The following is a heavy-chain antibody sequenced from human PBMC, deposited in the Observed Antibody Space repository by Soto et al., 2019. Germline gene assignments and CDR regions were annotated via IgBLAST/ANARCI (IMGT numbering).Heavy chain of an antibody. D-gene: IGHD2-21*02. CDR3: DVTAAGY. V-gene: IGHV1-8*01. Sequence: QVQVVQSKAEVKKPGASVKVSCKTSGYTFTNYDINWVRQAPGQGLEGMGLVSPDHGNAGYAPQFQGRITMTSDTSTSTVYMELNNLSSDDTAVYFCDVTAAGYWGQGTMVTVSS. CDR2: VSPDHGNA. CDR1: GYTFTNYD. J-gene: IGHJ4*02.